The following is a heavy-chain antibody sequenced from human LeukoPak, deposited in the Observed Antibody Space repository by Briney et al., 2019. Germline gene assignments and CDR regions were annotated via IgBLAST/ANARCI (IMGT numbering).Heavy chain of an antibody. J-gene: IGHJ4*02. D-gene: IGHD6-13*01. CDR1: GYTFTDQW. Sequence: ASVKVSCKASGYTFTDQWMHWVRQAPGQGLEWLGWINPNSGGTNYAQKFEGRIAMTTDASINTGYMEMTRLTSDDTAVYYCARAHSSLRLYHFDYWGQGTLVTVSS. CDR3: ARAHSSLRLYHFDY. CDR2: INPNSGGT. V-gene: IGHV1-2*02.